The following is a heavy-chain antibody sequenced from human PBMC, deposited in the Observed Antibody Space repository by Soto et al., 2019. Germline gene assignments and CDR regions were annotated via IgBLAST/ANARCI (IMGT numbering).Heavy chain of an antibody. V-gene: IGHV1-3*01. J-gene: IGHJ6*02. CDR1: GYTFTSYA. Sequence: GASVKVSCKSSGYTFTSYAMHWVRQAPGQRLEWTGWINAGNGNTKYSQKFQGRVTITRDTSASTAYMELSSLRSEDTAVYYCAKGDSSYYYYGMDVWGQGTTVTVSS. CDR3: AKGDSSYYYYGMDV. D-gene: IGHD3-16*01. CDR2: INAGNGNT.